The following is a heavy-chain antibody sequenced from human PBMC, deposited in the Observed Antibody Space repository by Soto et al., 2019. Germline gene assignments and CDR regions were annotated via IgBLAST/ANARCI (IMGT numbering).Heavy chain of an antibody. D-gene: IGHD3-22*01. J-gene: IGHJ4*02. CDR3: AHSRAPTYDFETSGPQEEGGFDY. V-gene: IGHV2-5*02. Sequence: QITLRESGPTLVRPTQTLTLTCTFSGFSLSVDGVGVGWIRQPPGKALEWVAIIYWDNGKRYSPSLQSRLSIPKDTSKNQVVLTMTNTDPADTATYYCAHSRAPTYDFETSGPQEEGGFDYWGQGILVTVSS. CDR1: GFSLSVDGVG. CDR2: IYWDNGK.